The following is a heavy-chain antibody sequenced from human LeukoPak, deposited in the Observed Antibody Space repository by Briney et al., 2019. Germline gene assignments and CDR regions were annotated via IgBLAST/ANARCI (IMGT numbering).Heavy chain of an antibody. CDR2: INPNSGGT. V-gene: IGHV1-2*02. J-gene: IGHJ5*02. Sequence: ASVKVSCKASGYTFTGYYIHWVRQAPGQGLEWMGWINPNSGGTNYAQKFQGRVTMTRDTSISTAYMELSRLRSDDTAVYYCARDEVVVAANNWFDPWGQGTLVTVSS. CDR1: GYTFTGYY. CDR3: ARDEVVVAANNWFDP. D-gene: IGHD2-15*01.